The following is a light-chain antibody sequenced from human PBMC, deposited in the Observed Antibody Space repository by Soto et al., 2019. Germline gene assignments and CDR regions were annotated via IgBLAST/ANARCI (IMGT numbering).Light chain of an antibody. J-gene: IGKJ4*01. CDR3: QQYFSIPLT. Sequence: DIVMTQSPDSLAASLGERATINCKSSQSVLYSSNNKNYLAWYQQKPGQPPELLIYWASTRESGVPDRFSGSGSGTDFTLTISSLQAEDVAVYYCQQYFSIPLTFGGGTKVEMK. CDR1: QSVLYSSNNKNY. V-gene: IGKV4-1*01. CDR2: WAS.